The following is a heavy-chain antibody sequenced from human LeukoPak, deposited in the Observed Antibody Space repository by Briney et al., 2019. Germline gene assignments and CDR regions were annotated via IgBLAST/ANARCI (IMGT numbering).Heavy chain of an antibody. J-gene: IGHJ4*02. D-gene: IGHD5/OR15-5a*01. CDR3: ASDQVSGVFDY. V-gene: IGHV3-11*05. CDR2: ISPDGSYT. Sequence: GGSLRLSCAGSGFIFSDFYINWIRQSPGKGLEWLAYISPDGSYTTYGDSVKGRSVISRDNAKNSVSLQMNSLRVEDTAVYFCASDQVSGVFDYWGQGARVTVS. CDR1: GFIFSDFY.